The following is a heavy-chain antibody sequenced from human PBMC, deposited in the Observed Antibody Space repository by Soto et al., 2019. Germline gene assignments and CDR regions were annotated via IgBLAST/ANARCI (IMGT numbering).Heavy chain of an antibody. CDR2: ISGSGGST. D-gene: IGHD3-3*01. CDR1: GFTCIGYA. CDR3: AKDTPRITIFGVVTHIDAFDI. V-gene: IGHV3-23*01. J-gene: IGHJ3*02. Sequence: PFGSLRLSCAASGFTCIGYAISCVLQNPGKGLEWVSAISGSGGSTYYADSVKGRFTISRDNSKNTLYLQMNSLRAEDTAVYYCAKDTPRITIFGVVTHIDAFDIWGQGTMVTGSS.